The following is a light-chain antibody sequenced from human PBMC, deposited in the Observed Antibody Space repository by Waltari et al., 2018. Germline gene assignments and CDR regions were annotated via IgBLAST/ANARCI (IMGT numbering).Light chain of an antibody. CDR2: VNSDGSH. CDR3: QTGGHGTWV. V-gene: IGLV4-69*01. Sequence: QLVVTQSPSASAPLGASVKLTCTLSSGHSTNIVAWLQQRPEKGPRYLMKVNSDGSHIKGDEIPDRFSDSSSGAERYLTISRLQSDDEADYFCQTGGHGTWVFGGGTTLTVL. J-gene: IGLJ3*02. CDR1: SGHSTNI.